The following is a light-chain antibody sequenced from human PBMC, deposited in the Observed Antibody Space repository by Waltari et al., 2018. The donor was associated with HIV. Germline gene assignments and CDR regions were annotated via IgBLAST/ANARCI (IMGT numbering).Light chain of an antibody. Sequence: QSALTQPPSASGSPGQSVTISCAGTSSDIGPYNFVSWYQHHPGKAPKLMISDVSRRPSGVPDRFSGSKSGNTASLTVSGLQADDEATYYCFSYAGNNFLLFGGGTKLTVL. CDR1: SSDIGPYNF. J-gene: IGLJ2*01. V-gene: IGLV2-8*01. CDR3: FSYAGNNFLL. CDR2: DVS.